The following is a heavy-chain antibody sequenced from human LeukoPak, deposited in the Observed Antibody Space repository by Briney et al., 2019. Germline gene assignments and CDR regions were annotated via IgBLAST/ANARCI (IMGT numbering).Heavy chain of an antibody. Sequence: GGSLRLSCAASGFTFSSYAMSWVRQAPGKGLEWVSAISGSGGSTYYVDSVKGRFTISRDNSKNTLYLQMNSLRAEDTAVYYCAKDLIRVWFEIAAAGITSGSFDYWGQGTLVTVSS. D-gene: IGHD6-13*01. CDR2: ISGSGGST. CDR1: GFTFSSYA. J-gene: IGHJ4*02. CDR3: AKDLIRVWFEIAAAGITSGSFDY. V-gene: IGHV3-23*01.